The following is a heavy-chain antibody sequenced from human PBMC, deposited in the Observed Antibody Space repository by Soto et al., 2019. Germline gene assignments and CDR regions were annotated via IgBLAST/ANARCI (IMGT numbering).Heavy chain of an antibody. Sequence: PSETLSLTCTVSGGSISSYYWSWIRQPPGKGLEWIGYIYYSGSTNYNPSLKSRVTISVDTSKNQFSLKLSSVTAADTAVYYCARTVGYSYVYYYYYMDVWGKGTTVTVSS. V-gene: IGHV4-59*08. CDR2: IYYSGST. D-gene: IGHD5-18*01. CDR3: ARTVGYSYVYYYYYMDV. J-gene: IGHJ6*03. CDR1: GGSISSYY.